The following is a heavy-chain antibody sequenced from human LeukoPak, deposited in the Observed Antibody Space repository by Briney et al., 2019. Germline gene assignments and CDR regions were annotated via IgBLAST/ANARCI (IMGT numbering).Heavy chain of an antibody. D-gene: IGHD2-15*01. Sequence: SETLSLTCTVSGGSISSYYWSWIRQPPGKGLEWIGYVYYAGSTNYNPSLKSRVTISVDTSKNQVSLKLSSVTAADTAVYYCASLSEYCSSGSCYLGWFDPWGQGTLVTVSS. J-gene: IGHJ5*02. CDR3: ASLSEYCSSGSCYLGWFDP. CDR2: VYYAGST. CDR1: GGSISSYY. V-gene: IGHV4-59*01.